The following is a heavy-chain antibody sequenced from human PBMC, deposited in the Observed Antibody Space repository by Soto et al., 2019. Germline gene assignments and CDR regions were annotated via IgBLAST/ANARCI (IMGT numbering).Heavy chain of an antibody. Sequence: QVQLQESGPGLVKPSETLSLTCTVSGGSISSYYWSWIRQPPGKGLEWIGYIYYSWSTNYNPSLKSRVTISVDTSKNQFSLKLSSVTAADTAVYYCATLAVAGSNWGQGTLVTVSS. CDR2: IYYSWST. D-gene: IGHD6-19*01. J-gene: IGHJ4*02. CDR1: GGSISSYY. V-gene: IGHV4-59*01. CDR3: ATLAVAGSN.